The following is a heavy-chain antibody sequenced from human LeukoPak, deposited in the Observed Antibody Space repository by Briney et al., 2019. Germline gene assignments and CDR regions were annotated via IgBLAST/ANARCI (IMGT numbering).Heavy chain of an antibody. V-gene: IGHV1-46*01. CDR3: ARDHELWSLDY. D-gene: IGHD3-10*01. J-gene: IGHJ4*02. Sequence: GASVKVSCKVSGYRFTTYYIHWVRQAPGQGLEWMGIITPHSGATTYAQSFQDRVTMTRDMSTGTVYMELSSLTSEDTAVYYCARDHELWSLDYWGQGTLVTVSS. CDR1: GYRFTTYY. CDR2: ITPHSGAT.